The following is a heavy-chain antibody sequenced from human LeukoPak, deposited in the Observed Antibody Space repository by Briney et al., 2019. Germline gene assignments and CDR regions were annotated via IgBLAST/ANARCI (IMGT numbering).Heavy chain of an antibody. V-gene: IGHV3-7*01. CDR2: IKQDGSDK. CDR1: GFTFSIHW. D-gene: IGHD1-26*01. Sequence: GGPLRLSCAASGFTFSIHWMSWVRQAPGKGLEWVANIKQDGSDKYYVDSVKGRFTISRDNAKNSLYLQMTSLRAEDTAVYYCARLPGSKTFFDYWGQGTLVTVSS. CDR3: ARLPGSKTFFDY. J-gene: IGHJ4*02.